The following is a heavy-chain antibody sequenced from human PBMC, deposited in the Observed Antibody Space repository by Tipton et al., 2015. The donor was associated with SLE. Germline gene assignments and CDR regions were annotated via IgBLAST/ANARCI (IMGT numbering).Heavy chain of an antibody. CDR1: GGSFSGYY. Sequence: TLSLTCAVYGGSFSGYYWSWIRQPPGKGLEWIGEINHSGSTNYNPSLKSRVTISVDTSKNQFSLKLSSVTAADTAVYYCARHPQQSIFDYWGQGTLVTVSS. J-gene: IGHJ4*02. CDR2: INHSGST. V-gene: IGHV4-34*01. CDR3: ARHPQQSIFDY. D-gene: IGHD6-13*01.